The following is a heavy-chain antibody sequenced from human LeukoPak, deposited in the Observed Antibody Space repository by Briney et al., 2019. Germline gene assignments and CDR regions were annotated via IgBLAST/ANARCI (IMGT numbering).Heavy chain of an antibody. J-gene: IGHJ4*02. CDR1: GLTFSNYW. CDR2: IKQDGSEK. V-gene: IGHV3-7*01. CDR3: ARDRQIAY. Sequence: GGSLRLSCAASGLTFSNYWMTWVRQAPGKGPEWVANIKQDGSEKHYVDSVKGRFTISRDNAKNSVYPQMNSLRADDTAVYYCARDRQIAYWGQGTLVTVSS.